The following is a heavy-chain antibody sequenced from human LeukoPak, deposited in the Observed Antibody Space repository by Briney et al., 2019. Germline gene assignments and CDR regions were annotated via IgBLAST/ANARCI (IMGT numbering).Heavy chain of an antibody. J-gene: IGHJ4*02. V-gene: IGHV3-48*02. CDR2: ISSSSSTI. Sequence: PGGSLRLSCAASGFTFSSYSMNWVRQAPGKGLEWVSYISSSSSTIYYADSVKGRFTISRDNAKNSLHLQMNSLRDEDTAVYYCARDRSSPYCSSTSCSDDYWGQGTLVTVSS. CDR1: GFTFSSYS. CDR3: ARDRSSPYCSSTSCSDDY. D-gene: IGHD2-2*01.